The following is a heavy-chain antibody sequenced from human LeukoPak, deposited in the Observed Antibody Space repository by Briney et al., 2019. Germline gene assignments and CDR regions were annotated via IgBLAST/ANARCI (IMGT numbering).Heavy chain of an antibody. CDR1: GYTFTGYY. CDR2: INPNSGGT. V-gene: IGHV1-2*02. J-gene: IGHJ4*02. D-gene: IGHD4-23*01. CDR3: ARDQNGGTPPDY. Sequence: ASVKVSCKASGYTFTGYYMHWVRQAPGQGLEWMGWINPNSGGTNYAQKFQGRVTMTRDTSISTAYMELSRLRSDDTAVYYCARDQNGGTPPDYWGQGTLVTVSS.